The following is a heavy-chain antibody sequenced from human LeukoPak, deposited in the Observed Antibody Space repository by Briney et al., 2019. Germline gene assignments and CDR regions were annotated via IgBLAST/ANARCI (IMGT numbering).Heavy chain of an antibody. V-gene: IGHV4-34*01. Sequence: PETLSLTCAVYGGSFSGYYWSWIRQPPGKGLEWIGEINHSGGTNYNPSLKSRVTISVDTSKNQFSLKLSSVTAADTAVYYCARARSSNYYYYYGMDVWGQGTTVTVSS. CDR2: INHSGGT. D-gene: IGHD6-13*01. CDR3: ARARSSNYYYYYGMDV. CDR1: GGSFSGYY. J-gene: IGHJ6*02.